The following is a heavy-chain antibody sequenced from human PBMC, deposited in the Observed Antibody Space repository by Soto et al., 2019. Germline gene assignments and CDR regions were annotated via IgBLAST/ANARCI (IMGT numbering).Heavy chain of an antibody. CDR3: ARPNPYYYYYYGMDV. V-gene: IGHV5-51*01. CDR2: IYPGDSDT. CDR1: GYRFTNYW. J-gene: IGHJ6*02. Sequence: GESLKISCKGSGYRFTNYWIGWVRQMPGKGLEWMGIIYPGDSDTRYSPSFQGQVTISADTSISTAYLQWSSLKASDTAMYYCARPNPYYYYYYGMDVWGQGTTVTVSS.